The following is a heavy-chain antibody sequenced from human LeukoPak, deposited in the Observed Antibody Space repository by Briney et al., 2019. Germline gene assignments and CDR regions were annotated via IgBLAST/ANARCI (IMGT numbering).Heavy chain of an antibody. D-gene: IGHD3-10*01. Sequence: ASVKVSCKASGYTFTSYGITWVRQAPGQGLEWMGWISGYNGNTNYAQKFQGRVTMTRNTSISTAYMELSSLRSEDTAVYYCARLITMVRGVYYMDVWGKGTTVTISS. CDR3: ARLITMVRGVYYMDV. J-gene: IGHJ6*03. CDR1: GYTFTSYG. CDR2: ISGYNGNT. V-gene: IGHV1-18*01.